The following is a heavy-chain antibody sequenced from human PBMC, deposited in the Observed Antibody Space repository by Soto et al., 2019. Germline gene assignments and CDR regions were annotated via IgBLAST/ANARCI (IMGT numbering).Heavy chain of an antibody. CDR3: ARGRPGYSSGWLFDY. Sequence: QVQLQQWGAGLLKPSETLSLTCAVYGGSFSGYYWSWIRQPPGKGLEWIGEINHSGSTNYNPSLKSRVTISVDTSKNQFSLKLSSVTAADTAVYYCARGRPGYSSGWLFDYWGQGTLVTVSS. J-gene: IGHJ4*02. CDR2: INHSGST. CDR1: GGSFSGYY. V-gene: IGHV4-34*01. D-gene: IGHD6-19*01.